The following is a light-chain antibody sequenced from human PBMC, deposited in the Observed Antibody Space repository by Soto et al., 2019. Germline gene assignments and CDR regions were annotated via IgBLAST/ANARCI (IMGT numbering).Light chain of an antibody. J-gene: IGLJ3*02. CDR3: NSYTSSSTWV. V-gene: IGLV2-14*01. CDR1: SSDVGGYNY. CDR2: DVT. Sequence: QSVLTQPASVSGSPGQSITISCTGTSSDVGGYNYVSWYQQHPDKAPKLIIYDVTNRPSGVSNRFSGSKFGSTASLTISGLQAEDEADYYCNSYTSSSTWVFGGGTKLTVL.